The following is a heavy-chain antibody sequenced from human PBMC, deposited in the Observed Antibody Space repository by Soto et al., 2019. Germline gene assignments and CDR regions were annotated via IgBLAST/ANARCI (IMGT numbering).Heavy chain of an antibody. CDR3: ARDSYGYAYVGDY. Sequence: EVQLVESGGGLVKPGGSLRLSCAASGFTFSSYSMNWVRQAPGKGLEWVSSISTSSTYIYYSDSVKGRFTVSRDNAQNSLYLQMHSLRAEDTAVYFGARDSYGYAYVGDYWGQGTLVTVSS. CDR2: ISTSSTYI. V-gene: IGHV3-21*01. J-gene: IGHJ4*02. D-gene: IGHD5-18*01. CDR1: GFTFSSYS.